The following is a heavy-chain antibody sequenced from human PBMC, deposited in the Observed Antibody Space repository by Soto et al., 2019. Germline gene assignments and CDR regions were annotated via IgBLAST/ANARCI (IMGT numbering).Heavy chain of an antibody. J-gene: IGHJ3*02. CDR3: ARAPMSAGAFDI. V-gene: IGHV1-2*04. Sequence: ASVKVSCKASGYTFTSYDINWVRQATGQGLEWMGWMNPNSGNTNYAQKFQGWVTMTRDTSISTAYMELSRLRSDDTAVYYCARAPMSAGAFDIWGQGTMVTVSS. CDR2: MNPNSGNT. CDR1: GYTFTSYD.